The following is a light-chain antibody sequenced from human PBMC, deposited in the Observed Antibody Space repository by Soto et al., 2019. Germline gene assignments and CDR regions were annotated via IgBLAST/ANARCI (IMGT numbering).Light chain of an antibody. J-gene: IGLJ3*02. CDR3: QTWSTDIRV. CDR1: CGHNSYA. Sequence: QSVLTQPPSASASLGASVKLTCTLSCGHNSYAIAWHQQQPEKGPRYLMKLNSDGSHSKGDGIPDRFSGSSSGAERYLTISSLQSEDEADYYCQTWSTDIRVFGGGTKLTVL. V-gene: IGLV4-69*01. CDR2: LNSDGSH.